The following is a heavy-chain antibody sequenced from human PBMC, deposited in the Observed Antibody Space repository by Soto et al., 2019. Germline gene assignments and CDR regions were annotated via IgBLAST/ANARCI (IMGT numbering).Heavy chain of an antibody. CDR1: GYIFTAYG. J-gene: IGHJ5*02. CDR3: ARNNNYFDP. Sequence: QVQLEQSGDEVKKPGASVRVSCKASGYIFTAYGISWVRQAPGQGLEWMGGINIYNGKTNYAQKFQGRITMTRDTSTNTAYMGLRILRSDDTAIYYCARNNNYFDPWGQGTLVTVSS. V-gene: IGHV1-18*01. CDR2: INIYNGKT.